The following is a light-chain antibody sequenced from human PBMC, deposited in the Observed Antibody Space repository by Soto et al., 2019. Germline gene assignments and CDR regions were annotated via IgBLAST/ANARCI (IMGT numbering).Light chain of an antibody. V-gene: IGKV3-20*01. CDR3: HQYDISF. J-gene: IGKJ3*01. CDR1: QSVSSTD. Sequence: EIVLTQSPGTLSLSPGERATLSCRASQSVSSTDLPWYQQKPAQAPRLLIYGAYSRATGIPDRFSGSVSGTDFTLTISRLEPEDLSVYYCHQYDISFFGPGTKVDFK. CDR2: GAY.